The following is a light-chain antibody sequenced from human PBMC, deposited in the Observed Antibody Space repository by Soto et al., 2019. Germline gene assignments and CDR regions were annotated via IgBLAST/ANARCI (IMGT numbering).Light chain of an antibody. CDR2: GNN. CDR1: SSNIGAGYD. J-gene: IGLJ3*02. CDR3: LSYDSSLSGWV. Sequence: QLVLTQPPSVSGAPGQRVTISCTGSSSNIGAGYDVHWYQQLPGTAPKVLIYGNNKRPSGVPDRFSGSKSGTSASLAITGLQAEDEADYYCLSYDSSLSGWVFGGGTQLTVL. V-gene: IGLV1-40*01.